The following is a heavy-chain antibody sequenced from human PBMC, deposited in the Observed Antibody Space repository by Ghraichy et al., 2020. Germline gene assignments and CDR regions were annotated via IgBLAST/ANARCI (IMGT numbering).Heavy chain of an antibody. CDR2: IIPIFGTA. D-gene: IGHD2-2*01. CDR3: ARVGSEYIVVVPAAMMGPYYYYGMDV. V-gene: IGHV1-69*13. Sequence: SVKVSCKASGGTFSSYAISWVRQAPGQGLEWMGGIIPIFGTANYAQKFQGRVTITADESTSTAYMELSSLRSEDTAVYYCARVGSEYIVVVPAAMMGPYYYYGMDVWGQGTTVTVSS. J-gene: IGHJ6*02. CDR1: GGTFSSYA.